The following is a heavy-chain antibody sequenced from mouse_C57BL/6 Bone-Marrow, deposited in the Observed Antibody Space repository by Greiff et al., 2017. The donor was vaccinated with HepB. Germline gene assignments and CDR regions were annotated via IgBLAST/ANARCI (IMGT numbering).Heavy chain of an antibody. Sequence: EVQLQESGGGLVKPGGSLKLSCAASGFTFSSYAMSWVRQTPEKRLEWVATISDGGSYTYYPDNVKGRVTISRDNAKNNLYLQMSQLKSEDTAMYYCARGRGTVVAHWYFDVWGTGTTVTVSS. CDR2: ISDGGSYT. CDR3: ARGRGTVVAHWYFDV. D-gene: IGHD1-1*01. J-gene: IGHJ1*03. V-gene: IGHV5-4*01. CDR1: GFTFSSYA.